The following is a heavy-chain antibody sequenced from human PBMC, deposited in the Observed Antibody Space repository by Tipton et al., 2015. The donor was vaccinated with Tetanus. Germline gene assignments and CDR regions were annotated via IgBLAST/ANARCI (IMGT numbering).Heavy chain of an antibody. V-gene: IGHV4-31*03. Sequence: TLSLTCNVSGASINAGGYLWTWVRQHSGKGLEWIGNIYYTALTSYTPSLSGRVTISVDTSKNQFSLSLTSVTAADTAVYYCASRSSIRHGLDVWGHGTSVTVSS. CDR2: IYYTALT. J-gene: IGHJ6*02. CDR1: GASINAGGYL. CDR3: ASRSSIRHGLDV. D-gene: IGHD2-2*01.